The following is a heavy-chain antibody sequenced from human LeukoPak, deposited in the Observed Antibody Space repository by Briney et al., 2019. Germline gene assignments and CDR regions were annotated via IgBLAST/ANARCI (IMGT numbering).Heavy chain of an antibody. D-gene: IGHD2-15*01. V-gene: IGHV1-69*05. Sequence: ASVKVSCKASGGTFSSYAISWVRQAPGQGLEWMGGIIPNFGTANYAQKFQGRVTITTDESTSTAYLELSSLRSGDTAVYYCTRDPYCSGGSCYSPYFDYWGQGTLVTVSS. CDR1: GGTFSSYA. J-gene: IGHJ4*02. CDR3: TRDPYCSGGSCYSPYFDY. CDR2: IIPNFGTA.